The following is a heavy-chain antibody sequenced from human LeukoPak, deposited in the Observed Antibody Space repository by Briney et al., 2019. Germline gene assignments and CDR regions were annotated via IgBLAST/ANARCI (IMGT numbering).Heavy chain of an antibody. J-gene: IGHJ4*02. CDR3: ARGYSSSWHPLDY. V-gene: IGHV4-39*07. CDR2: IYYSGST. CDR1: GGSISSSSYY. Sequence: PSETLSLTCTVSGGSISSSSYYWGWIRQPPGKGLEWIGSIYYSGSTYYNPSLKSRVTISVDTSKNQFSLKLSSVTAADTAVYYCARGYSSSWHPLDYWGQGTLVTVSS. D-gene: IGHD6-13*01.